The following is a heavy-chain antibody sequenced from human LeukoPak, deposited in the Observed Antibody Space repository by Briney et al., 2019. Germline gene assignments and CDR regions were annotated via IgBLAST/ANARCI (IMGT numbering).Heavy chain of an antibody. J-gene: IGHJ6*03. CDR3: ARVLRYCSGGNCYSGGLGYMDV. CDR1: GFTFDDYA. V-gene: IGHV3-9*01. Sequence: GGSLRLSCAASGFTFDDYAMHWVRQAPGKGLEWVSGISWNSGSIGYAASVKGRFTISRDNAKNSLYLQMNSLRAEDTAVYYCARVLRYCSGGNCYSGGLGYMDVWGKGTTVTISS. D-gene: IGHD2-15*01. CDR2: ISWNSGSI.